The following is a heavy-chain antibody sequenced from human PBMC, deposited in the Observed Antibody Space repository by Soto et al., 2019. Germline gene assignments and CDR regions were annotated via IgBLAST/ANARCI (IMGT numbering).Heavy chain of an antibody. CDR3: AKLRAYSSGWPYYFDY. CDR1: GFSFTSYG. V-gene: IGHV1-18*01. CDR2: LSAYGGNT. J-gene: IGHJ4*02. Sequence: ASVKVSCKASGFSFTSYGITWVRQAPGQGLEWMGWLSAYGGNTNYAQKLQGRVTVTTDTFTNTAYMELRSLTSDDTAVYYCAKLRAYSSGWPYYFDYWGQGTLVTVSS. D-gene: IGHD6-19*01.